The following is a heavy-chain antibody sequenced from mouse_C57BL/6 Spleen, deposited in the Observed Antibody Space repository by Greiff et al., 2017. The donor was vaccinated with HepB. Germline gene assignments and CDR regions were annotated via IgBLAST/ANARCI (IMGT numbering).Heavy chain of an antibody. V-gene: IGHV1-61*01. CDR1: GYTFTSYW. CDR3: ARRHDGLYAMDY. J-gene: IGHJ4*01. D-gene: IGHD2-3*01. CDR2: IYPSDSET. Sequence: QVQLQQSGAELVRPGSSVKLSCKASGYTFTSYWMDWVKQRPGQGLEWIGNIYPSDSETHYNQKFKDKATLTVDKSSSTAYMQLSSLTSEDSAVYYCARRHDGLYAMDYWGQGTSVTVSS.